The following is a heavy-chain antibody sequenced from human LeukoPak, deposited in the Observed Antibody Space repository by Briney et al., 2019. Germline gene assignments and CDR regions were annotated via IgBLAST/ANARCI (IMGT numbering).Heavy chain of an antibody. CDR3: TTDPRNDCSSTSCYVLRNY. CDR2: IKSKTDGGTT. J-gene: IGHJ4*02. Sequence: GGSLRLSCAASGFTFSNAWMSWVRQAPGKGLEWVGRIKSKTDGGTTDYAAPVKGRFTISRDDSKNTLYLQMNSLKTEDTAVYYCTTDPRNDCSSTSCYVLRNYWGQGTLVTVSS. V-gene: IGHV3-15*01. CDR1: GFTFSNAW. D-gene: IGHD2-2*01.